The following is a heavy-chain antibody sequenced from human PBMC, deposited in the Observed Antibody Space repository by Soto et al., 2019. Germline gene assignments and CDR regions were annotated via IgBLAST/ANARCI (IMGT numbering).Heavy chain of an antibody. CDR1: GYTFTSYG. CDR2: ISAYNGNT. J-gene: IGHJ4*02. CDR3: ARDPVYGDYAFYYFDY. V-gene: IGHV1-18*01. Sequence: ASVKVSCKASGYTFTSYGISWVRQAPGQGLEWMGWISAYNGNTNYAQKLQGRVTMTTDTSTSTAYMELRSLRSEDTAVYYCARDPVYGDYAFYYFDYWGQGTLVTVSS. D-gene: IGHD4-17*01.